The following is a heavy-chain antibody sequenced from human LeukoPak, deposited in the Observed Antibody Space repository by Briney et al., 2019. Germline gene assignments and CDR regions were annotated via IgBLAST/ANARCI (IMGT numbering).Heavy chain of an antibody. CDR3: AKDSKIVGATFRSYHYMDV. D-gene: IGHD1-26*01. CDR2: IRGSGDRT. V-gene: IGHV3-23*01. Sequence: GGSLRLSCAASGFTFSSYAMSWVRQAPGKGLEWVSAIRGSGDRTHYADSVKGRFTISRDNSKNTLYLQMNSLRAEDTAVYYCAKDSKIVGATFRSYHYMDVWGKGTAVTISS. J-gene: IGHJ6*03. CDR1: GFTFSSYA.